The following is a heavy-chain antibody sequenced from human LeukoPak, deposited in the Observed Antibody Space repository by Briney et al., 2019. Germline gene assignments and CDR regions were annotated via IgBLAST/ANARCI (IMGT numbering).Heavy chain of an antibody. CDR1: GGSISNYY. V-gene: IGHV4-59*08. Sequence: PSETLSLTCTVSGGSISNYYWSWIRQAPGKGLEWVGSIYYSGSTNYNPSLKSRVTISVDTSKNQFSLQLRSVTAADTAVYYCARNVSTGYFDYWGQGTLVTVSS. J-gene: IGHJ4*02. D-gene: IGHD3-22*01. CDR3: ARNVSTGYFDY. CDR2: IYYSGST.